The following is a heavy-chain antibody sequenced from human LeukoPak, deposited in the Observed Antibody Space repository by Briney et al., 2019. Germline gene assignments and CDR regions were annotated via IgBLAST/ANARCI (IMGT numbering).Heavy chain of an antibody. CDR1: GYTFTGYY. CDR3: ARDRGFCTSTTCYADFDY. CDR2: INPNSGGT. V-gene: IGHV1-2*02. Sequence: GASVKVSCKASGYTFTGYYMHWVRQAPGQGLEWMGWINPNSGGTNYAQKFQGRVTMTRDTSISTAYMELSSLRSEDTAVYYCARDRGFCTSTTCYADFDYWGQGTLVTVSS. J-gene: IGHJ4*02. D-gene: IGHD2-2*01.